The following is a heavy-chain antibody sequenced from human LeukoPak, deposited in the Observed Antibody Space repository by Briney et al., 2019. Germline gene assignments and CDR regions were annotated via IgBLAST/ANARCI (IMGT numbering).Heavy chain of an antibody. V-gene: IGHV5-51*01. D-gene: IGHD4-17*01. Sequence: GESLKISCKGSGYTFNSYWIGWVRQKPGKSLEWMGIIHPGDSDTRYSPSFQGQVTISADKSISTAYLQWSSLKASDTAMYYCAGRTYGDGDYYFDYWGQGTLVTVSS. J-gene: IGHJ4*02. CDR3: AGRTYGDGDYYFDY. CDR1: GYTFNSYW. CDR2: IHPGDSDT.